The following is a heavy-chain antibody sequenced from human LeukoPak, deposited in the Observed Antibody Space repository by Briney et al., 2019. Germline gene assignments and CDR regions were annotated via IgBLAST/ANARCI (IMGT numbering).Heavy chain of an antibody. CDR3: ATSGSIGLKWLRLVPLWAYNWFDP. Sequence: ASVKVSCKASGYTFTSYDINWVRQATGQGLEWMGWMNPNSGNTGYAQKFQGRVTMTRNASISTAYMELSSLRSEDTAVYYCATSGSIGLKWLRLVPLWAYNWFDPWGQGTLVTVSS. D-gene: IGHD5-12*01. J-gene: IGHJ5*02. CDR1: GYTFTSYD. V-gene: IGHV1-8*01. CDR2: MNPNSGNT.